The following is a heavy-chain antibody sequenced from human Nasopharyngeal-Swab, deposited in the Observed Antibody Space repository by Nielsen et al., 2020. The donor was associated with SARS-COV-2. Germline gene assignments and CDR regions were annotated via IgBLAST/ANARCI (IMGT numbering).Heavy chain of an antibody. CDR2: ISYDGSNK. Sequence: GESLKISCAASGFTFSSYGMHWVRQAPGKGLEWVAVISYDGSNKYYADSVKGRFTISRDNSKNTLYLQMNSLRAEDTAVYYCARDRNGFIYYYYGMDVWGQGTTVTVSS. D-gene: IGHD3-3*01. J-gene: IGHJ6*02. V-gene: IGHV3-30*03. CDR1: GFTFSSYG. CDR3: ARDRNGFIYYYYGMDV.